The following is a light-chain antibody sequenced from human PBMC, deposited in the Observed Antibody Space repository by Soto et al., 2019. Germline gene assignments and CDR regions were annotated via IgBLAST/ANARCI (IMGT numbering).Light chain of an antibody. CDR2: GAS. CDR3: KQHGSAPQP. J-gene: IGKJ1*01. Sequence: EIVLTQSPGTLSLSPGERATLSCRASQSVSSSYLAWYQQKPGQAPRLLIYGASSRATGIPDRFSGSGSGTDFTLTISRLEPFEFAVYYCKQHGSAPQPLGQGPRADIK. V-gene: IGKV3-20*01. CDR1: QSVSSSY.